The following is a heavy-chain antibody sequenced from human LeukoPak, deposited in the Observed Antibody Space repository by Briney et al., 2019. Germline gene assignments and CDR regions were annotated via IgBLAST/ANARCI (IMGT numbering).Heavy chain of an antibody. V-gene: IGHV3-7*01. Sequence: PGGSLRLSCATSGFTFSSDWMNWVRQAPGKGLEWVANINQDGSGKYYVDSVKGRFTISRDNAKTSLFLQMNSLRTEDTAVYYCAELGITMIGGVWGKGTTVTISS. CDR1: GFTFSSDW. D-gene: IGHD3-10*02. CDR3: AELGITMIGGV. CDR2: INQDGSGK. J-gene: IGHJ6*04.